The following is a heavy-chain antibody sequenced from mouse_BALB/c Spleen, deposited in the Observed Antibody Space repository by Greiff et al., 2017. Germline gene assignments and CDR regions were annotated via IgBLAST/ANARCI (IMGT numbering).Heavy chain of an antibody. CDR2: IWSGGST. V-gene: IGHV2-4-1*01. Sequence: QVQLQQSGPGLVQPSQSLSITCTVSGFSLTSYGVHWVRQSPGKGLEWLGVIWSGGSTDYNAAFISRLSISKDNPKSQVFFKMNSLQADDTAIYYCATIYDGYYPYAMDYWGQGTSVTVSS. D-gene: IGHD2-3*01. J-gene: IGHJ4*01. CDR3: ATIYDGYYPYAMDY. CDR1: GFSLTSYG.